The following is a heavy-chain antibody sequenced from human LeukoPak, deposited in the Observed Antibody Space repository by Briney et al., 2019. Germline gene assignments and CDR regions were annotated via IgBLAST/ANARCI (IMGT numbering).Heavy chain of an antibody. J-gene: IGHJ4*02. D-gene: IGHD5-24*01. V-gene: IGHV3-73*01. CDR2: IRSKANSYST. CDR3: TRASRDGYNAPYDY. CDR1: GFTFSGSA. Sequence: GGSLRLSCAASGFTFSGSAIHWVRQASGKGLEWVGRIRSKANSYSTAYAASLEGRFTISRDESKNTAYLQMNSLKTVDTAVYYCTRASRDGYNAPYDYWGQGTLVTVSS.